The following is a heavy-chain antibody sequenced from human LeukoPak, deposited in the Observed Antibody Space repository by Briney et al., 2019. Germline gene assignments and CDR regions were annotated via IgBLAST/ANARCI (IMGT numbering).Heavy chain of an antibody. Sequence: GGSLRLSCAASGFTFSTYRMNWVRQAPGKGLEWVSSISVSSSYIYYADSVKGRFTISRDNAKNSLYLQMNSLRAEDTAVYYCTRDITLTRGGRSDYWGQGTLVTVSA. CDR1: GFTFSTYR. CDR3: TRDITLTRGGRSDY. D-gene: IGHD3-10*01. J-gene: IGHJ4*02. CDR2: ISVSSSYI. V-gene: IGHV3-21*01.